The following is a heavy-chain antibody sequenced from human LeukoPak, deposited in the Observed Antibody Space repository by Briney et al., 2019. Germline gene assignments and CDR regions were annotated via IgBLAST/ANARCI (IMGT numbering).Heavy chain of an antibody. Sequence: SQTLSLTCATSGDSVSSNSAAWNWIRQSPSRGLEWLGRTYYRSKWYNDYAVSVKSRITINPDTSKNQFSLQLNSVTPEDTAVYYCARAYSSSWYWGDSDAFDIWGQGTMVTVSS. J-gene: IGHJ3*02. CDR2: TYYRSKWYN. D-gene: IGHD6-13*01. CDR1: GDSVSSNSAA. CDR3: ARAYSSSWYWGDSDAFDI. V-gene: IGHV6-1*01.